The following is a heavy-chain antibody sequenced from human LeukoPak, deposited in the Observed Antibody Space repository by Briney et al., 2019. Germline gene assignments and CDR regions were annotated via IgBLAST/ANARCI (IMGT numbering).Heavy chain of an antibody. Sequence: GGSLRLSCAASRFTFSSYSMNWVRQAPGKGLEWVSSISSSSSYIYYADSVKGRFTISRDNAKNSLYLQMNSLRAEDTAVYYCARDWIWDIVVVPAAWMDVWGQGTTVTVSS. J-gene: IGHJ6*02. CDR1: RFTFSSYS. CDR3: ARDWIWDIVVVPAAWMDV. D-gene: IGHD2-2*01. V-gene: IGHV3-21*01. CDR2: ISSSSSYI.